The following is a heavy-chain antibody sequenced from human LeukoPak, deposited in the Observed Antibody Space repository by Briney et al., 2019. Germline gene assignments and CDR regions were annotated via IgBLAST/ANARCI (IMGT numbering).Heavy chain of an antibody. V-gene: IGHV1-69*13. CDR1: GGTFSSYA. CDR3: AREVSYYDSSGTFDY. D-gene: IGHD3-22*01. J-gene: IGHJ4*02. Sequence: ASVKVSCKASGGTFSSYAISWVRQAPGQGPEWMGGIIPIFGTANYAQKFQGRVTITADESTSTAYMELSSLRSEDTAVYYCAREVSYYDSSGTFDYWGQGTLVTVSS. CDR2: IIPIFGTA.